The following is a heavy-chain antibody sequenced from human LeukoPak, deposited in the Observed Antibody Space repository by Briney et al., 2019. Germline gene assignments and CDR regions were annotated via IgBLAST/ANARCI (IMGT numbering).Heavy chain of an antibody. CDR2: ISYDGSNK. V-gene: IGHV3-30-3*01. Sequence: GGSLRLSCAPSGLSFSSYTIHWVRQAPGKELEWVAVISYDGSNKYYADSVKGRFTISRDNSKNTLYLQMNSLRAENTAVYYCANWNPKVDYWGQGTLVTVSS. CDR1: GLSFSSYT. CDR3: ANWNPKVDY. D-gene: IGHD1-1*01. J-gene: IGHJ4*02.